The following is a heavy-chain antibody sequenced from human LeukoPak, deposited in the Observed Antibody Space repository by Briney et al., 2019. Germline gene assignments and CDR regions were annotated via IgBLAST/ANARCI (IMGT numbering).Heavy chain of an antibody. CDR3: ARSPPRSWENDY. CDR2: INPNSGGT. D-gene: IGHD1-26*01. J-gene: IGHJ4*02. CDR1: GYTFTDYY. Sequence: ASVKVSCKASGYTFTDYYMHWVRQAPGPGLEWMGWINPNSGGTNYAQKFQGRVTMTRDTSISTAYMELSSLRSDDTAVYYCARSPPRSWENDYWGQGTLVTVSS. V-gene: IGHV1-2*02.